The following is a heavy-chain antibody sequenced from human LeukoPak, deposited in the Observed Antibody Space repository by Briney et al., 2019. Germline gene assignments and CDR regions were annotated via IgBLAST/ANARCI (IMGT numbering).Heavy chain of an antibody. Sequence: GSRRLSCAASGFTFSSYAMSWVRQAPGKGLEWVSAISVSGGSTYYADSVKGRFTISRDNSKNTLFLQMNSLRAEDTAVYYCAKGRGGTDYWGQETLGTVSS. CDR2: ISVSGGST. CDR3: AKGRGGTDY. D-gene: IGHD3-16*01. J-gene: IGHJ4*02. CDR1: GFTFSSYA. V-gene: IGHV3-23*01.